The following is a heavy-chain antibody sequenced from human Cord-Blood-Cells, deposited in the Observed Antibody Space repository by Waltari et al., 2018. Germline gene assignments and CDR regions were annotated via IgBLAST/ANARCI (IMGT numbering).Heavy chain of an antibody. Sequence: QVQLQESGPGLVKPSETLSLTCAVSGYSISSGYYWGWIRQPPGQGLEWIGSIYHSGSTYYNPSLKSRVTISVDTSKNQFSLKLSSVTAADTAVYYCAREGYSSSFGYYYYGMDVWGQGTTVTVSS. CDR1: GYSISSGYY. D-gene: IGHD6-6*01. J-gene: IGHJ6*02. CDR2: IYHSGST. CDR3: AREGYSSSFGYYYYGMDV. V-gene: IGHV4-38-2*02.